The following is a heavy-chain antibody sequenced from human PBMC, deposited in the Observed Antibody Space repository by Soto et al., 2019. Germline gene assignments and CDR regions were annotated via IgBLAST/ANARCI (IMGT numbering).Heavy chain of an antibody. CDR1: GFTFSRYE. CDR3: ARDLNWGTDY. D-gene: IGHD7-27*01. V-gene: IGHV3-48*03. Sequence: GGSLRLSCAVSGFTFSRYEMNWVRQAPGKGLEWISYISSSGSTIYYADSVKGRFTISRDSAKNSLYLQMNSLRAEDTAVYYCARDLNWGTDYWGQGTFVTVS. CDR2: ISSSGSTI. J-gene: IGHJ4*02.